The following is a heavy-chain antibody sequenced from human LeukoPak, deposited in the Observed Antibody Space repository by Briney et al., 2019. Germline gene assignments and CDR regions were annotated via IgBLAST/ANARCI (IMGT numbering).Heavy chain of an antibody. V-gene: IGHV4-34*01. CDR2: INHSGST. J-gene: IGHJ4*02. CDR1: GGSFSGYY. CDR3: AREGVAAAGRHFDY. D-gene: IGHD6-13*01. Sequence: SETLSLTCAVYGGSFSGYYWSWIRQPPGKGLEWIGEINHSGSTNYNPSLKSRVTISVDTSKNQFSLKLSSVTAADTAVYYCAREGVAAAGRHFDYWGQGTLVTVSS.